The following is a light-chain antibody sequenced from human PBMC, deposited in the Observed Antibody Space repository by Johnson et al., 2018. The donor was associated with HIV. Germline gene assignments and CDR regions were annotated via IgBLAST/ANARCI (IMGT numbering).Light chain of an antibody. CDR1: SSDMGNYA. CDR3: GNGASSLSAGV. CDR2: ENN. Sequence: QAVLTQPPSVSAAPGQKVTISCSGSSSDMGNYAVSWYQQLPGTAPKLLIYENNKRPSGIPDRFSGSKSGTSATLGITGLQTGDEADYYCGNGASSLSAGVFGTGTKVTVL. V-gene: IGLV1-51*02. J-gene: IGLJ1*01.